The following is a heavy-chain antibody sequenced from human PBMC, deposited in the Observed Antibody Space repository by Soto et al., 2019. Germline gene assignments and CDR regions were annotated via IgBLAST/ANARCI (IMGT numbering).Heavy chain of an antibody. D-gene: IGHD3-10*01. V-gene: IGHV5-51*01. Sequence: PGESLKISCKGSGYSFTSYWIVWVRQMPGKGLECMGIIYPGDSDTRYSPSFQGQVTISADKSISTAYLQWSSLKASDTAMYYCAGGGVRGVITRTRDYYGMDVWGQGTTVTVSS. J-gene: IGHJ6*02. CDR3: AGGGVRGVITRTRDYYGMDV. CDR1: GYSFTSYW. CDR2: IYPGDSDT.